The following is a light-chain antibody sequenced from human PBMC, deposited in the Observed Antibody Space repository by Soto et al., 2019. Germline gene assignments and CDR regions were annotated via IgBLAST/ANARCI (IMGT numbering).Light chain of an antibody. CDR1: QSVNIN. Sequence: EIAMTQSPVTLSASPGERVTLSCRASQSVNINLAWYQQRPGQAPRVLIYGASNRASGIPDRFSGSGSGTDFTLTISSLEPDVFALYYCQQHKDWPPLTFGGGTRVEIK. CDR3: QQHKDWPPLT. J-gene: IGKJ4*01. V-gene: IGKV3D-15*01. CDR2: GAS.